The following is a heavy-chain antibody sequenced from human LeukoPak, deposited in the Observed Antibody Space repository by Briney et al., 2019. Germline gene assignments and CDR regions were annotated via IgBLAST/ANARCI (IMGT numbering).Heavy chain of an antibody. CDR1: GGTFSSYA. D-gene: IGHD3-3*01. CDR3: ARHVLRFLEWLLSHDAFDI. V-gene: IGHV1-69*01. Sequence: ASVKVSCKASGGTFSSYAISWVRQAPGQGLEWMGGIIRIFGTANYAQKFQGRVTITADESTSTAYMELSSLRSEDTAVYYCARHVLRFLEWLLSHDAFDIWGQGTMVTVSS. CDR2: IIRIFGTA. J-gene: IGHJ3*02.